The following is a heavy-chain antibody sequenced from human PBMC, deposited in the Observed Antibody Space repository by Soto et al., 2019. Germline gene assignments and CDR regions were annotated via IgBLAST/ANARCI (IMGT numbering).Heavy chain of an antibody. CDR2: ISATGGGT. V-gene: IGHV3-23*01. CDR1: GFKFSNYA. CDR3: AKDRRAGGNSAFYFDF. J-gene: IGHJ4*02. D-gene: IGHD3-16*01. Sequence: HPGGSLRLSCAASGFKFSNYAMSWVRQAPGKGLEWVSLISATGGGTYYADSVKGRFTISRDNSHNTLYLQVHSVTAEDTAVYYCAKDRRAGGNSAFYFDFWGQGAQVTVSS.